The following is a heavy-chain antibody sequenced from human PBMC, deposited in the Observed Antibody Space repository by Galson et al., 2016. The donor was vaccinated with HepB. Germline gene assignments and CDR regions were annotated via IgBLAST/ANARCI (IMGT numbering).Heavy chain of an antibody. CDR1: GGSISSSSYY. Sequence: SETLSLTCTVSGGSISSSSYYWGWIRQPPGKGLEWIGSLYYSGNTYYKSSLKSRVTISGDTSKNQFALKLSSVTAADTAVYYCARGLRGSGRLDYWGQGTLVTVSS. D-gene: IGHD3-10*01. CDR2: LYYSGNT. V-gene: IGHV4-39*01. J-gene: IGHJ4*02. CDR3: ARGLRGSGRLDY.